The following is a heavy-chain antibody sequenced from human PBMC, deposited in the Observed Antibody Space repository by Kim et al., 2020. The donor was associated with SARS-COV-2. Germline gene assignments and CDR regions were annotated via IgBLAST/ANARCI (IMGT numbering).Heavy chain of an antibody. CDR1: GGSFSGYY. CDR3: ARTPYSYCYPRYGMDV. Sequence: SETLSLTCAVYGGSFSGYYWSWIRQPPGKGLEWIGEINHSGSTNYNPSLKSRVTISVDTSKNQFSLKLSSVTAADTAVYYCARTPYSYCYPRYGMDVWGQGTTVTVSS. J-gene: IGHJ6*02. CDR2: INHSGST. V-gene: IGHV4-34*01. D-gene: IGHD5-18*01.